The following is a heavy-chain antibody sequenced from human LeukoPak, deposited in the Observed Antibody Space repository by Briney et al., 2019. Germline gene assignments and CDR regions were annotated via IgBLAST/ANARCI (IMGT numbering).Heavy chain of an antibody. CDR1: GFNFRTYA. D-gene: IGHD3-10*01. CDR2: ISYDGSDR. Sequence: GGSLRLSCAASGFNFRTYAMSWVRQAPGKGLDWVAVISYDGSDRYYADSVKGRFIFSRDNSKKTLFLQMNGLRLEDTAVYYCARSRLGRASAGKKYYYYGMDVWGQGTTVTVSS. J-gene: IGHJ6*02. V-gene: IGHV3-30*04. CDR3: ARSRLGRASAGKKYYYYGMDV.